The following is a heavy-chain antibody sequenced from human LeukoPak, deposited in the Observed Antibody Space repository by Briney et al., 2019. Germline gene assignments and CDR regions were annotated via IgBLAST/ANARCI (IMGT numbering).Heavy chain of an antibody. CDR2: ISSSSSYI. CDR1: GFTFSSYS. Sequence: GGSLRLSCAASGFTFSSYSMNWVRQAPGKGLEWVSSISSSSSYIYYADSVEGRFTISRDNAKNSLYLQMNSLRAEDTAVYYCARGSAMIVVVIDYWGQGTLVTVSS. D-gene: IGHD3-22*01. V-gene: IGHV3-21*01. CDR3: ARGSAMIVVVIDY. J-gene: IGHJ4*02.